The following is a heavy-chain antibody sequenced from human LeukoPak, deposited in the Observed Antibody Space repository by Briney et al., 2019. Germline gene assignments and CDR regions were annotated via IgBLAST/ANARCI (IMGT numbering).Heavy chain of an antibody. CDR2: ISYDGSNK. J-gene: IGHJ4*02. Sequence: GGSLRLPCAASGFTFSSYAMHWVRQAPGKGLEWVAVISYDGSNKYYADSVNGRFTISRHNSKNTLYLQMNSLRAEDTAVYYCARTVIAVAGAYYFDYWGQGTLVTVSS. D-gene: IGHD6-19*01. CDR3: ARTVIAVAGAYYFDY. V-gene: IGHV3-30-3*01. CDR1: GFTFSSYA.